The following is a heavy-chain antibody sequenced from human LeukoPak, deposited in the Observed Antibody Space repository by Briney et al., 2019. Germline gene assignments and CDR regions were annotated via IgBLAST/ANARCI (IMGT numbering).Heavy chain of an antibody. CDR2: IYYSGST. Sequence: PSETLSLTCTVSGDSISSYYWSWIRQPPGKGLEWIGYIYYSGSTNYNPSLKSRVTISVDTSKDQFSLKLSSVTAADTAVYYCARGSQVRGVIIPDYWGKGTLVTVSS. CDR1: GDSISSYY. D-gene: IGHD3-10*01. J-gene: IGHJ4*02. CDR3: ARGSQVRGVIIPDY. V-gene: IGHV4-59*01.